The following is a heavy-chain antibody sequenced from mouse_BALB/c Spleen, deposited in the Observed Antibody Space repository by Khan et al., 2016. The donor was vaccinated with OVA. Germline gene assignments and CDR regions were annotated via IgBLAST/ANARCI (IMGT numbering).Heavy chain of an antibody. CDR3: ARTASIKY. CDR1: GYSITSGYG. V-gene: IGHV3-2*02. Sequence: EVQLQESGPGLVKPSQSLSLTCTVTGYSITSGYGWNWIRQFPGNKLEWMGYISYSGRTNYNPSLKNRISITREPSTNQFRLQLNSVTTEDTATYYCARTASIKYWGQGTTLTVSS. D-gene: IGHD1-2*01. CDR2: ISYSGRT. J-gene: IGHJ2*01.